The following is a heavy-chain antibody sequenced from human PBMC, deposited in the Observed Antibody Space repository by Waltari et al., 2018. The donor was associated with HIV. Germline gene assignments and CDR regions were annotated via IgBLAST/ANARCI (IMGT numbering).Heavy chain of an antibody. CDR1: GGSLTDFY. D-gene: IGHD3-10*01. CDR3: ARESRRRIRQGGINWFDP. J-gene: IGHJ5*02. V-gene: IGHV4-34*01. CDR2: INQSGRR. Sequence: QVQLQQWGAGQLKASETLSLTCAVYGGSLTDFYWTWIRQCPGRGLEWIAEINQSGRRDFNPSLKSRVTIAIDPAKKQFSLTLKSVTAADTGVYYCARESRRRIRQGGINWFDPWGQGTPVNVLS.